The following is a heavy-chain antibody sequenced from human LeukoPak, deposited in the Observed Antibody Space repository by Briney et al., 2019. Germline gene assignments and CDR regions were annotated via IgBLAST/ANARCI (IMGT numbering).Heavy chain of an antibody. D-gene: IGHD3-3*01. Sequence: GASVKVSCKASGYTVTSYGISWLRQAPGQGLEWMGWISAYNVNTNYAQKLQCRVTMTTDTSTSTAYMELTSLRSDDSPVYYCARDAPILRSFEWFPLVTFDLWGQGTM. CDR3: ARDAPILRSFEWFPLVTFDL. CDR2: ISAYNVNT. J-gene: IGHJ3*01. V-gene: IGHV1-18*01. CDR1: GYTVTSYG.